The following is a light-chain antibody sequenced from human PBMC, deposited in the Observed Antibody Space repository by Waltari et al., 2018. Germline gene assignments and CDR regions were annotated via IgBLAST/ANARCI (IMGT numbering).Light chain of an antibody. CDR3: ASYTRSTFPWV. V-gene: IGLV2-14*03. J-gene: IGLJ3*02. Sequence: QSALTQPASVSGATGQSSTISCTANIIDIGGYNYCSWYQQHHGKVPKLMIDDVIRRPSGISNLLSGSKSGKTASLSISGLQAEDEAAYSCASYTRSTFPWVFGGGTKLTVL. CDR1: IIDIGGYNY. CDR2: DVI.